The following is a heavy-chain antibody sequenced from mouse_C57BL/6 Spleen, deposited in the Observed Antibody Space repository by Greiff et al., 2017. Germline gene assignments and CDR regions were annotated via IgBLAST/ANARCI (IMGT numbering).Heavy chain of an antibody. CDR2: ISYDGSN. D-gene: IGHD3-1*01. CDR3: ARGSPPKAPYAMDY. V-gene: IGHV3-6*01. J-gene: IGHJ4*01. CDR1: GYSITSGYY. Sequence: VQLVESGPGLVKPSQSLSLTCSVTGYSITSGYYWNWIRQFPGNKLEWMGYISYDGSNNYNPSLKNRISITRDTSKNQFFLKLNSVTTEDTATYYCARGSPPKAPYAMDYWGQGTSVTVSS.